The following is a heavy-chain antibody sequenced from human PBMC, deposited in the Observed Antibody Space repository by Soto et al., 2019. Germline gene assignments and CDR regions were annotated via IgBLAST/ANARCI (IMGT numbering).Heavy chain of an antibody. CDR2: IYWDDDK. CDR3: AYNGLTSYDIWNGYQGANWFDP. V-gene: IGHV2-5*02. J-gene: IGHJ5*02. D-gene: IGHD3-3*01. Sequence: QITLKESGPTLVKPTQTLTLTCTFSGFSLRTSGVGVGWIRQPPGKALEWLGLIYWDDDKRYRPSLKSRLTLTKDTLKNQVVLTMTNMDPVDTATYYCAYNGLTSYDIWNGYQGANWFDPWGQGTLVTVSS. CDR1: GFSLRTSGVG.